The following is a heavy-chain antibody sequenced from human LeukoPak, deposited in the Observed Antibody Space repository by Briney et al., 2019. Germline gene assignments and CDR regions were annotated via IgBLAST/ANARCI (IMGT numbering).Heavy chain of an antibody. J-gene: IGHJ4*02. V-gene: IGHV3-23*01. D-gene: IGHD6-6*01. CDR1: GFTFSSYA. CDR3: AKIEYSSSVKDY. Sequence: GGSLRVSCAASGFTFSSYAMSWVRQAPGNGLEWVSAISGSGGSTYYADSVKGRFTISRDNSKNTLYLQMNSLRAEDTAVYYCAKIEYSSSVKDYWGQGTLVTVSS. CDR2: ISGSGGST.